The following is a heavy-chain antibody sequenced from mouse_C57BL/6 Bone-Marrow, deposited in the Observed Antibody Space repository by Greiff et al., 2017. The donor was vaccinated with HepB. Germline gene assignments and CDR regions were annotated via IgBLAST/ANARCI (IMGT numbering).Heavy chain of an antibody. D-gene: IGHD1-1*01. Sequence: DVKLVESGGGLVQPGGSLSLSCAASGFTFTDYYMSWVRQPPGKALEWLGFIRNKANGYTTEYSASVKGRFTISRDNSQSILYLQMNALRAEDSATYYCARYLYYYGSSYVSWYFDVWGTGTTVTVSS. J-gene: IGHJ1*03. CDR3: ARYLYYYGSSYVSWYFDV. V-gene: IGHV7-3*01. CDR1: GFTFTDYY. CDR2: IRNKANGYTT.